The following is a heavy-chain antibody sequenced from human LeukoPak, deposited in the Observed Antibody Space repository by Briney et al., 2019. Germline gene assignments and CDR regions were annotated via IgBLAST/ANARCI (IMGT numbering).Heavy chain of an antibody. V-gene: IGHV4-34*01. D-gene: IGHD1-26*01. CDR3: ASVSGSYYHGY. J-gene: IGHJ4*02. Sequence: SETLSLTCAVYGGSFSGYYWSWIRQPPGKGLEWIGEINHSGSTNYNPSLKSRVTISVDTSKNQFSPKLSSVTAADTAVYYCASVSGSYYHGYWGQGTLVTVSS. CDR1: GGSFSGYY. CDR2: INHSGST.